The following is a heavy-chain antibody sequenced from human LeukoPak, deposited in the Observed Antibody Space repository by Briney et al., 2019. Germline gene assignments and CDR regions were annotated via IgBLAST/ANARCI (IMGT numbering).Heavy chain of an antibody. V-gene: IGHV4-59*12. CDR3: ARGEKDNGAFDI. CDR2: IYYSGST. D-gene: IGHD1-1*01. J-gene: IGHJ3*02. CDR1: GGSISSYY. Sequence: SETLSLTCTVSGGSISSYYWSWIRQPPGKGLEWIGYIYYSGSTNYNPSLKSRVTISVDTSKNQFSLKLSSVTAADTAVYYCARGEKDNGAFDIWGQGTMVTVSS.